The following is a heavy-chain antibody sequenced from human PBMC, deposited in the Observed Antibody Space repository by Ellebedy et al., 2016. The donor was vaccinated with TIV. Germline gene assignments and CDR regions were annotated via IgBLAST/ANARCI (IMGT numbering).Heavy chain of an antibody. CDR3: ARFPKGGPDVFDI. D-gene: IGHD2-15*01. CDR2: ISPADSHL. J-gene: IGHJ3*02. Sequence: PGGSLRLSCKGFGYSFTNYWIVWVRQMPGKGLEWMGVISPADSHLRSSPSFQGQVTISADKSISTAYLQWSSLKASDSAMYYCARFPKGGPDVFDIWGQGTMVTVSS. V-gene: IGHV5-51*01. CDR1: GYSFTNYW.